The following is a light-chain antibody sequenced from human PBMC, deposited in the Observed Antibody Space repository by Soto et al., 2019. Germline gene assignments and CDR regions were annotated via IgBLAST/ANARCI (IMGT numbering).Light chain of an antibody. Sequence: EIVMTQSPATLSVSPGERATLSCRASQSVNSNLAWYQQKPDQAPRLLIYDASTRATGIPARFTGSGSGTEFTLTINSLQSEDFAIYHCQQYNNWPPGTFGQGTRVEMK. V-gene: IGKV3-15*01. CDR2: DAS. CDR3: QQYNNWPPGT. CDR1: QSVNSN. J-gene: IGKJ1*01.